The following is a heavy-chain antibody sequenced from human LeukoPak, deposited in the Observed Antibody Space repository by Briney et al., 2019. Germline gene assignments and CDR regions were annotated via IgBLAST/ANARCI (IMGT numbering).Heavy chain of an antibody. CDR3: AHKGRGSGSYTM. Sequence: SGPTLVNPTQTLTLTCTFSGFSLRTSGVGVAWIRQPPGKALEWLAVNYWNNDKSYSPSLKSRLTITKDTSKNQVVLIMTNMHPVDTATYFCAHKGRGSGSYTMWGQGTLITVSS. CDR1: GFSLRTSGVG. V-gene: IGHV2-5*01. J-gene: IGHJ4*02. D-gene: IGHD3-10*01. CDR2: NYWNNDK.